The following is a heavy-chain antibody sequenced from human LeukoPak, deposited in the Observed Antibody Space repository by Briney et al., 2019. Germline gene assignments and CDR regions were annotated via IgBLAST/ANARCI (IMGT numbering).Heavy chain of an antibody. D-gene: IGHD3-10*01. J-gene: IGHJ4*02. Sequence: GGSLRLSCAASGFTFGTYWMTWVRQAPGKGLEWVANIKEDGSEEYYVDSVKGRFTISRDNAKSSLYLQVNTLRDEDTAVYYCAGPKGVRGFPLDYWGQGTLVTVSS. CDR1: GFTFGTYW. CDR3: AGPKGVRGFPLDY. CDR2: IKEDGSEE. V-gene: IGHV3-7*01.